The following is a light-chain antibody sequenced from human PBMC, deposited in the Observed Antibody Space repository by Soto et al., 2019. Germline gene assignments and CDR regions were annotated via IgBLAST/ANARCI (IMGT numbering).Light chain of an antibody. J-gene: IGLJ3*02. Sequence: QSALTQPPSVSGSPGQSVTISCTGTTSDFGVYNRVSWYRQSPGTAPKLIIYEVTNRPSGVPDRFSGSKSGNTASLTISGLQAEDEADYYCSSFTNTNTWVLGGGTKLTVL. CDR2: EVT. CDR1: TSDFGVYNR. V-gene: IGLV2-18*02. CDR3: SSFTNTNTWV.